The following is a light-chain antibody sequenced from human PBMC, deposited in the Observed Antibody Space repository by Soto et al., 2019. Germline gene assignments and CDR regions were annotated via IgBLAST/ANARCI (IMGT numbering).Light chain of an antibody. CDR3: QQYYHWRT. Sequence: EIVMTQSPATLSVSPGERATLSCRASQSISTNLAWYQHRPGQAPRLLIYGASTRATGISARFSGSGSGTEFTLTISSLQSEDFAVYYCQQYYHWRTFGQGIKVEF. V-gene: IGKV3-15*01. CDR2: GAS. CDR1: QSISTN. J-gene: IGKJ1*01.